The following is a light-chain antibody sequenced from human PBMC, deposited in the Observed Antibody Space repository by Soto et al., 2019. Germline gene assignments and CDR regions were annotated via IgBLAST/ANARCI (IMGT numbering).Light chain of an antibody. CDR2: GAS. V-gene: IGKV3-15*01. Sequence: EIVVTQSPATLSVSPGERPTLSCRASQSVSNNLVWYQQKPGQAPMLLIYGASTRATGIPARFSGSGSGTEFTLPISSMQSEDFAVYYCQQYNSWPPWSFGQGTKVEIK. J-gene: IGKJ1*01. CDR3: QQYNSWPPWS. CDR1: QSVSNN.